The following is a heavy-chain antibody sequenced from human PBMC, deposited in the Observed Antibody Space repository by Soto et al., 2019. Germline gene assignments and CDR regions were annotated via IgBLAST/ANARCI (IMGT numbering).Heavy chain of an antibody. Sequence: QVQLQESGPGLVKPSETLSLTCTVSGGSISSYYWSWIRQPPGKGLEWIGYIFHTGSTNYNPSLKSRVTISVDTFRNQFSLKLSSVTAADTAVYYCARQYDYIWGSYAYWGQGTLVTVSS. CDR2: IFHTGST. D-gene: IGHD3-16*01. J-gene: IGHJ4*02. V-gene: IGHV4-59*08. CDR3: ARQYDYIWGSYAY. CDR1: GGSISSYY.